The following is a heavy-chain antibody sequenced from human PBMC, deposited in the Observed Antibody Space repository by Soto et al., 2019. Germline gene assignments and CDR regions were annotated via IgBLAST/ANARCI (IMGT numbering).Heavy chain of an antibody. CDR1: GFTFSSYA. Sequence: EVQLLESGGGLVQPGGSLRLSCAASGFTFSSYAMSWVRQAPGKGLEWVSAISGSGGSTYYADSVNGRFTISRDNSKNALYLQMNSLRAEDTAVYYCANGMVVIEGDYWGQGPLVTVSS. D-gene: IGHD3-16*02. CDR2: ISGSGGST. V-gene: IGHV3-23*01. J-gene: IGHJ4*02. CDR3: ANGMVVIEGDY.